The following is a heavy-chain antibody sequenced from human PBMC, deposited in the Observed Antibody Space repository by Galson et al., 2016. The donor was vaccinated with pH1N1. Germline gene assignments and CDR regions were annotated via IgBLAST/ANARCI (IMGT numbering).Heavy chain of an antibody. CDR3: ARSGSRYGSDAFDM. D-gene: IGHD5-18*01. CDR2: IYYNGHT. J-gene: IGHJ3*02. CDR1: GVSISGYY. Sequence: ETLSLTCSVSGVSISGYYWGWIRQSPGKGLDYVGYIYYNGHTNYSPSLKSRFTMSLDMSKNQFSLKLTSVTAADTAVYFCARSGSRYGSDAFDMWGQGTTVTVSS. V-gene: IGHV4-59*01.